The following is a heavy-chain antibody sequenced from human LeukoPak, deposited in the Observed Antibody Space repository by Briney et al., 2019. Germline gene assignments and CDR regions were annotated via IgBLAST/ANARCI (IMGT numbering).Heavy chain of an antibody. J-gene: IGHJ3*02. CDR3: TTGIWVGYSNYEYDLIQSVDAFDI. V-gene: IGHV3-49*03. Sequence: GGSLRLSCTASGFTFGDYAMSWFRQAPGKGLEWVGFIRSKAYGGTTEYAASVRGRFTISRDDSKSIAYLQMNSLKTEDTAVYYCTTGIWVGYSNYEYDLIQSVDAFDIWGQGTMVTVSS. CDR1: GFTFGDYA. CDR2: IRSKAYGGTT. D-gene: IGHD4-11*01.